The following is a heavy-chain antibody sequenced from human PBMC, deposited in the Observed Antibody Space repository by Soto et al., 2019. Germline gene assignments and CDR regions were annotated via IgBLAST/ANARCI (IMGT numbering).Heavy chain of an antibody. Sequence: QVQLVPSGAEVRKPGSSVKVSCKASGGTFSSSGINWVRQAPGQGLEWIGGITPLSGTSSHAQKFQGRVTITADESTGTVNMELGSLTSDDTAVYYCATSRDTTGYFDHWGQGTLVTVSS. J-gene: IGHJ4*02. V-gene: IGHV1-69*01. CDR1: GGTFSSSG. CDR2: ITPLSGTS. CDR3: ATSRDTTGYFDH. D-gene: IGHD1-1*01.